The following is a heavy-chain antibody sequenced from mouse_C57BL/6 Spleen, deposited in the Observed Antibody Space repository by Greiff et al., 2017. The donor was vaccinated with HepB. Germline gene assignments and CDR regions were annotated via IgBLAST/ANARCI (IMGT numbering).Heavy chain of an antibody. J-gene: IGHJ4*01. V-gene: IGHV1-82*01. D-gene: IGHD2-10*02. Sequence: VQLQQSGPELVKPGASVKISCKASGYAFSSSWMNWVKQRPGKGLEWIGRIYPGDGDTNYNGKFKGKATLTADKSSSTAYMQLSSLTSEDSAVYFCARRLEAMDYWGQGTSVTVSS. CDR3: ARRLEAMDY. CDR1: GYAFSSSW. CDR2: IYPGDGDT.